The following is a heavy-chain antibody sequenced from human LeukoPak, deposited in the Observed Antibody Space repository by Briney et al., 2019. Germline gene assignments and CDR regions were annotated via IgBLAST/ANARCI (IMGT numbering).Heavy chain of an antibody. Sequence: SETLSVTCSVSGGSITTSYWSWIRQSPGKGLEWVGSMYYTGTTNYNPSLKSRVSMSVDTSKTKFFLNLSSVTAADTAVYYCARHPDPVKKRDLPGHFDYWGLGTLVTVRS. CDR1: GGSITTSY. J-gene: IGHJ4*02. CDR2: MYYTGTT. V-gene: IGHV4-59*08. CDR3: ARHPDPVKKRDLPGHFDY. D-gene: IGHD4-17*01.